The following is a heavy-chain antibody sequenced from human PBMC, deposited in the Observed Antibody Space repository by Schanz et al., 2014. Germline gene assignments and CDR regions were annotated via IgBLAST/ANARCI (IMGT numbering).Heavy chain of an antibody. V-gene: IGHV1-69*02. CDR1: RSTFSSYT. Sequence: QVQLVQSGAEVKKPGSSVKVSCKASRSTFSSYTISWVRQARGQGLEWMGRIIPIHGIVNYAQRFQDRVRITADKSTSTDYMELSSLRSDDTAVYYCARGGGPEDVFDIWGQGTILTVSS. J-gene: IGHJ3*02. CDR3: ARGGGPEDVFDI. D-gene: IGHD2-15*01. CDR2: IIPIHGIV.